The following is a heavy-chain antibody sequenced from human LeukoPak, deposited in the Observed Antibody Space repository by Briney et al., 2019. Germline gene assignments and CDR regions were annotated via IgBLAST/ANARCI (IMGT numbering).Heavy chain of an antibody. J-gene: IGHJ4*02. CDR1: GFTVSSNY. CDR3: ARVTTSGSYKFDY. CDR2: IYTSGST. D-gene: IGHD3-10*01. Sequence: GGSLRLSCAASGFTVSSNYISWVRQAPGKGLEWVSLIYTSGSTYYADSVKGRFTISRDNSKNTLYLRMNSLRAEDTAVYYCARVTTSGSYKFDYWGQGTLVTVSS. V-gene: IGHV3-53*01.